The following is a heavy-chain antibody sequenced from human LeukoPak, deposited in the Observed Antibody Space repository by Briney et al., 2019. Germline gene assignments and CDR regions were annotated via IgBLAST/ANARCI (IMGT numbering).Heavy chain of an antibody. CDR3: ASRSGSFSDALDI. J-gene: IGHJ3*02. D-gene: IGHD3-10*01. CDR2: IHYSEST. V-gene: IGHV4-59*08. CDR1: GGSIRSYY. Sequence: KASETLSLTCTVSGGSIRSYYWGWIRQPPGKGLEWIWYIHYSESTKYNPSLKSRVTMSVDTSKNQFSLKLSSVTAADTAVHYCASRSGSFSDALDIWGQGTLVTVSS.